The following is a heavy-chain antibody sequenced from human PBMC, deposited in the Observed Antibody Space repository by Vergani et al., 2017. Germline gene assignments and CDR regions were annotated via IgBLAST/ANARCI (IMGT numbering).Heavy chain of an antibody. CDR3: ARDGWELLDYFYYMDV. V-gene: IGHV3-74*01. CDR1: GFTFRNYW. Sequence: VQLVESGGGLVQPGGSLRLSCTASGFTFRNYWMQWVRQAPGKGLMWVSRINSDGDSTSYADSVKGRFTISRDNAKNTLYLQMDSLRAEDTAVYYCARDGWELLDYFYYMDVWGKGTTVTVSS. J-gene: IGHJ6*03. CDR2: INSDGDST. D-gene: IGHD1-26*01.